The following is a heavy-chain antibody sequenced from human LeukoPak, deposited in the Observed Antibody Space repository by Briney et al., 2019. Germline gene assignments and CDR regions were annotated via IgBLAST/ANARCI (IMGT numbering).Heavy chain of an antibody. J-gene: IGHJ3*02. Sequence: SETLSLTCAVYGGSFSGYYWSWIRQPPGEGLEWIGEINHSGSTNYNPSLKSRVTISVDTSKNQFSLKLSSVTAADTAVYYCARVVYYYGSGSHLATYAFDIWGQGTMVTVSS. CDR3: ARVVYYYGSGSHLATYAFDI. V-gene: IGHV4-34*01. CDR1: GGSFSGYY. D-gene: IGHD3-10*01. CDR2: INHSGST.